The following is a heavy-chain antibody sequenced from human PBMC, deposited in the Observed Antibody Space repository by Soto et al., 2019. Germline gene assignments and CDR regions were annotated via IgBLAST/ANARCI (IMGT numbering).Heavy chain of an antibody. D-gene: IGHD3-22*01. V-gene: IGHV3-30*18. CDR3: VKDTYYYDSSGYYIFDY. CDR2: ISYDGSNK. CDR1: GLTFRRYG. J-gene: IGHJ4*02. Sequence: QEQLVESGGGVVQPGRSLRLSCAASGLTFRRYGMHWVRQAPGKGLEWAAHISYDGSNKHYAESVKGRFTISRDSSKNTLYLQMNSLRAEDTAVYYCVKDTYYYDSSGYYIFDYWGQGTLVAVSS.